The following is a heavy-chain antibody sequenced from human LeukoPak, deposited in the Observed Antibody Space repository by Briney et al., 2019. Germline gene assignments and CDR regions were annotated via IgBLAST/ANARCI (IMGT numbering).Heavy chain of an antibody. CDR1: GGTISSTTYY. J-gene: IGHJ4*02. V-gene: IGHV4-39*07. D-gene: IGHD1-26*01. CDR2: IYYSGNT. CDR3: ARHGGSYFPY. Sequence: SETLSLTCTVSGGTISSTTYYWAWIRQPPGKGLEWIGSIYYSGNTHYNPSLKSRVTISVDTSKNQYFLKLSSVTAADTAVYYCARHGGSYFPYWGQGTLVTVSS.